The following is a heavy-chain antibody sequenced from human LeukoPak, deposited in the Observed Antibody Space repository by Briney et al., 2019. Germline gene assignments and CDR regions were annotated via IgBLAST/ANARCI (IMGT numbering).Heavy chain of an antibody. Sequence: PGGSLRLSCAASGFTFSSYAMSWVRQAPGKGLEWVSAISGSGGSTYYADSVKGRFTISRDNSKNTLYLQMNSLRAEDTAVYYCAKRVTDYDSQLGYYYYYGMDVWGQGTTVTVSS. CDR3: AKRVTDYDSQLGYYYYYGMDV. CDR1: GFTFSSYA. CDR2: ISGSGGST. V-gene: IGHV3-23*01. D-gene: IGHD5-12*01. J-gene: IGHJ6*02.